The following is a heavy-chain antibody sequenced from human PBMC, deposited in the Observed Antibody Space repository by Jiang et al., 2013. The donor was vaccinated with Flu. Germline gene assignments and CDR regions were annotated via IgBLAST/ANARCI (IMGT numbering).Heavy chain of an antibody. CDR3: AKGSGTFYDFWSLQ. D-gene: IGHD3-3*01. V-gene: IGHV3-30*18. CDR2: ISHDGSNK. J-gene: IGHJ4*02. Sequence: QAPGKGWSGCHFISHDGSNKYHADSVRGRFTISRDNSKNTLYLQMNSLRTDDTAVYYCAKGSGTFYDFWSLQWGQGTLVTVS.